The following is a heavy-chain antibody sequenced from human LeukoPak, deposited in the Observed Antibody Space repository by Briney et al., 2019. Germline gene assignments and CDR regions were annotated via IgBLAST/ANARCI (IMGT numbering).Heavy chain of an antibody. Sequence: SETLSLTCTVSGGSISSYYWSWIRQPPGKGLEWIGYIYYSGSTNYNPSLKSRVTISVDKSKNQFSLKLSSVTAADTAVYYCARDPGFGELLSDDYWGQGTLVTVSS. CDR1: GGSISSYY. CDR3: ARDPGFGELLSDDY. CDR2: IYYSGST. V-gene: IGHV4-59*12. D-gene: IGHD3-10*01. J-gene: IGHJ4*02.